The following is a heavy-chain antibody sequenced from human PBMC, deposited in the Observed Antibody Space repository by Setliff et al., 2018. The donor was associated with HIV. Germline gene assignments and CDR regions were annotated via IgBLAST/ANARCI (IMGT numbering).Heavy chain of an antibody. D-gene: IGHD2-21*02. CDR2: INYRGNT. CDR1: GGSISTSRYY. J-gene: IGHJ4*02. V-gene: IGHV4-39*01. Sequence: LSLTCTVSGGSISTSRYYWGWIRQPPGKGLEWIGSINYRGNTYYNPSLKSRAAISVDTSKNQISLKLSSVTAADTAVYYCARGGAFCGRDSCYYLDYWGQGNPVTVSS. CDR3: ARGGAFCGRDSCYYLDY.